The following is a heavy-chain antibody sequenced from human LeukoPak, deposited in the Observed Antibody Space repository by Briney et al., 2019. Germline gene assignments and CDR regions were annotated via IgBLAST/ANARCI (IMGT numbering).Heavy chain of an antibody. J-gene: IGHJ5*02. CDR1: GGSISSSSHY. CDR2: INHSGST. Sequence: SETLSLTCTVSGGSISSSSHYWGWIRQPPGKGLEWIGEINHSGSTNYNPSLKSRVTISVDTSKNQFSLKLSSVTAADTAVYYCARGAAAGTINWFDPWGQGTLVTVSS. CDR3: ARGAAAGTINWFDP. V-gene: IGHV4-39*07. D-gene: IGHD6-13*01.